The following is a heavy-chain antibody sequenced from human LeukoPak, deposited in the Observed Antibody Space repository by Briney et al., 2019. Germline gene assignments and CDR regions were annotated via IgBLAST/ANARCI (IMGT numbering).Heavy chain of an antibody. CDR2: ISSSGSTI. CDR3: AELGITMIGGV. Sequence: GESLRLSCAASGFTFSSYAMSWVRQAPGKWLEWVSYISSSGSTIYYADSVKGRFTISRDNAKNSLYLQMNSLRAEDTAVYYCAELGITMIGGVWGKGTTVTISS. CDR1: GFTFSSYA. D-gene: IGHD3-10*02. V-gene: IGHV3-48*03. J-gene: IGHJ6*04.